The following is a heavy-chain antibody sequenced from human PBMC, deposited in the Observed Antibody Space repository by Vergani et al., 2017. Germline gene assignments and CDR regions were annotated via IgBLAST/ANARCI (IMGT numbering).Heavy chain of an antibody. CDR1: GFTFSSYW. Sequence: EVQLVESGGGLVQPGGSLRLSCAASGFTFSSYWMHWVRQAPGKGLVWVSRINSDGSSTSYADSVKGRFTISRDNAKNTLYLQMNSLRAEDTAVYYCAIGCVGYCTTGVCYGIDYWGQGTLVTVSS. J-gene: IGHJ4*02. CDR3: AIGCVGYCTTGVCYGIDY. D-gene: IGHD2-8*01. V-gene: IGHV3-74*01. CDR2: INSDGSST.